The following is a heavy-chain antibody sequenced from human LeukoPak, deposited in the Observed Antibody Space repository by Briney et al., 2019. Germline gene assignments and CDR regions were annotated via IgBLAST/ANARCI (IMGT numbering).Heavy chain of an antibody. V-gene: IGHV1-69*04. CDR2: IIPILGIA. CDR1: GGTFSSYA. Sequence: ASVKVSCKASGGTFSSYAIRWVRQAPGQGLEWMGRIIPILGIANYAQKFQGRVTITADKSTSTAYMELSSLRSEDTAVYYCARVAYHITGTGRTHDYWGQGTLVTVSS. D-gene: IGHD1-7*01. J-gene: IGHJ4*02. CDR3: ARVAYHITGTGRTHDY.